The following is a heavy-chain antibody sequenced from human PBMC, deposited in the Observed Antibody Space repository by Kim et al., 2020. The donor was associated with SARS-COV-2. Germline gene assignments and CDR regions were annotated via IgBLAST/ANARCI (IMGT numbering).Heavy chain of an antibody. Sequence: GGSLRLSCAASGFIFSTYSMNWVRQAPGKGLEWVSYIGSDGNAIHYADSVKGRFTISRDNGKKSLYLQMNSLRDEDTGVYYCASDRDWAFDYWGQGTLVTISS. CDR2: IGSDGNAI. J-gene: IGHJ4*02. V-gene: IGHV3-48*02. CDR1: GFIFSTYS. D-gene: IGHD3-9*01. CDR3: ASDRDWAFDY.